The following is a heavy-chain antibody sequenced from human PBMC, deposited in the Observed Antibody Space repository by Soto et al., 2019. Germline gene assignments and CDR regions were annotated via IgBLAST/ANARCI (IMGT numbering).Heavy chain of an antibody. CDR1: GGSIISSSYY. D-gene: IGHD3-10*01. J-gene: IGHJ5*02. Sequence: SETLSLTCTVSGGSIISSSYYWGWTRQPPGKGLEWIGSIYYSGSTYYNPSPKSRVTISVDTSKNQFSLKLSSVTAADTAVYYCARRFGSGSYYNEGWFDPWGQGTLVTVSS. CDR3: ARRFGSGSYYNEGWFDP. V-gene: IGHV4-39*01. CDR2: IYYSGST.